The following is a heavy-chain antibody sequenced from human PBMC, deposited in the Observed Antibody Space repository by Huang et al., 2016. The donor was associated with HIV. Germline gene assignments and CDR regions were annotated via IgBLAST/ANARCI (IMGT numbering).Heavy chain of an antibody. V-gene: IGHV4-39*01. CDR1: GGSIRSDNYS. D-gene: IGHD3-10*01. CDR3: ARLPGSITMLRGVITDPY. J-gene: IGHJ4*02. CDR2: IYFGGRT. Sequence: QLQLQESGPGLVKPSETLSLTCTVSGGSIRSDNYSLGWIRRPPGKGMEWIGSIYFGGRTYYNPSLKIRVTITVDTSKNQFSLKMRSVTAADTAVYYCARLPGSITMLRGVITDPYWGQGTLVTVSS.